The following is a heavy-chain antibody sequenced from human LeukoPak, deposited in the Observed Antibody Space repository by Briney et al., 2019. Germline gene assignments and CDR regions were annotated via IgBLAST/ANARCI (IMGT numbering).Heavy chain of an antibody. D-gene: IGHD4-11*01. V-gene: IGHV1-8*03. J-gene: IGHJ5*02. CDR3: AGGNRFIDYSNYEVWFDP. Sequence: ASVKVSCKASGYTFTSYDINWVRQATGQGLEWMGWMNPNSGNTGYAQKFQGRVTITRNTSISTAYMELSSLRSEDTAVYYCAGGNRFIDYSNYEVWFDPWGQGTLVTVSS. CDR2: MNPNSGNT. CDR1: GYTFTSYD.